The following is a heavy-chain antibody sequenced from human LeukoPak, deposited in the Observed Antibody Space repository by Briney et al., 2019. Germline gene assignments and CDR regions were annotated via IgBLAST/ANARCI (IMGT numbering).Heavy chain of an antibody. V-gene: IGHV4-59*01. CDR3: TRAGNWNGAFDI. D-gene: IGHD1-20*01. Sequence: SETLSLTCTVSGVSISSSYWSWIRQPPGKGLDWIGDIYNSGSTNYNPSLKSRVTISVDTSKNQLSLKLGSVTAADTAVYYCTRAGNWNGAFDIWGQGTMVTVSS. CDR1: GVSISSSY. CDR2: IYNSGST. J-gene: IGHJ3*02.